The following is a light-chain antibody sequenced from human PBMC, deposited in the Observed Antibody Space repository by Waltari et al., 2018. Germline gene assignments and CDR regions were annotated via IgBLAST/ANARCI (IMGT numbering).Light chain of an antibody. J-gene: IGKJ4*01. Sequence: TVMTQSPATLSVSPGQRATLSCRASQSLSNYLAWYQQKPGQAPRLLIYDASTMATGIPAGFSGSESGTEFTLAIRSLQSEDIAVYYCQQYGSWPLTFGGGTKVEFK. CDR3: QQYGSWPLT. CDR1: QSLSNY. CDR2: DAS. V-gene: IGKV3-15*01.